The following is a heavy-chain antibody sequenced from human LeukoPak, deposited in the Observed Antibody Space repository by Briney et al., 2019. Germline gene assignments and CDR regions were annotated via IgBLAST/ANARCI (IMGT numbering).Heavy chain of an antibody. Sequence: GGSLRLSCAASGFTFSSYWMHWVRQAPGKGLVWVSRINSDGSSTSYADSVKGRFTISRDNAKNTLYLQMNSLRAEDTAVYYCASLVAIGSGSCPTRDYWGQGTLVTVSS. D-gene: IGHD3-10*01. CDR2: INSDGSST. V-gene: IGHV3-74*01. CDR1: GFTFSSYW. J-gene: IGHJ4*02. CDR3: ASLVAIGSGSCPTRDY.